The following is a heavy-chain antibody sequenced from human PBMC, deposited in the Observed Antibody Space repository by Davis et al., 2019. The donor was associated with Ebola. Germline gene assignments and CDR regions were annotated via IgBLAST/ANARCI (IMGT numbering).Heavy chain of an antibody. D-gene: IGHD2-2*01. V-gene: IGHV3-30-3*01. CDR1: EFTFTTYV. CDR3: AKGRYCSSTSCNPVWYFDL. Sequence: GESLKISCAASEFTFTTYVMHWVRQAPGKGLEWVAVISYDGDNSYYADSVKGRFTISRENSKNTLYLQMNSLRTEDTAVYYCAKGRYCSSTSCNPVWYFDLWGRGTLVTVSS. CDR2: ISYDGDNS. J-gene: IGHJ2*01.